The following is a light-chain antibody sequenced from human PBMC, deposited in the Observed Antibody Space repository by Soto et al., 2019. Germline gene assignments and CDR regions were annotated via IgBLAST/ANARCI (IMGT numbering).Light chain of an antibody. V-gene: IGKV3-15*01. CDR3: QQYNNWPPGAT. CDR1: LTVNTN. CDR2: YAS. Sequence: DIVMTQSPATLSVSPGERATLSCRASLTVNTNLAWYQQKPGQAPRLLIYYASTRAIGIPARFSGSGSVKEFTLTISSVQSEDSAVYYCQQYNNWPPGATFGPGTKVEIK. J-gene: IGKJ3*01.